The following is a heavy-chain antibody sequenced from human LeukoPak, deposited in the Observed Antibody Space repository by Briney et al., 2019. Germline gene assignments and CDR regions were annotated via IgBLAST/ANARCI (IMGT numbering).Heavy chain of an antibody. J-gene: IGHJ6*03. CDR1: GGSISSYY. D-gene: IGHD4-11*01. Sequence: PSETLSLTCTVSGGSISSYYWSWIRQPPGKGLEWIGYIYYSGSTNYNPSLKSRVTISVDTSKNQFSLKLSSVTAADTAVYYCARVREGYSNYYYYYYMDVWGKGTTVTVSS. CDR2: IYYSGST. V-gene: IGHV4-59*01. CDR3: ARVREGYSNYYYYYYMDV.